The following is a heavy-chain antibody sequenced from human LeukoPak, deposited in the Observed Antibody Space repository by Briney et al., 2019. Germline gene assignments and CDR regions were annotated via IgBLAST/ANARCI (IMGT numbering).Heavy chain of an antibody. Sequence: PSETLSLTCAVYGGSFSGYYWSWIRQPPGKGLEWIGEINHRGSTNYNPSLQSRAPISVDTSKNQFSLKLSSVTAADTAGYYCARDGTSSGPIYGAFDIWGQGTRVSVSS. J-gene: IGHJ3*02. V-gene: IGHV4-34*01. D-gene: IGHD3-22*01. CDR1: GGSFSGYY. CDR2: INHRGST. CDR3: ARDGTSSGPIYGAFDI.